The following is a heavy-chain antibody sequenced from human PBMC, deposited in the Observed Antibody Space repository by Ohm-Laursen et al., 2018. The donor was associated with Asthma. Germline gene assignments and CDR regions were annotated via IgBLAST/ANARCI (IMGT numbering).Heavy chain of an antibody. V-gene: IGHV4-34*01. Sequence: GTLSLTCVVYGGSFSGYYWSWIRQPPGKGLEWIGEINHSGSTNYNPSLKSRVTISVDKSKNQFSLKLSSGTAADTAVYYCARTIAAASFDYWGQGTLVTASS. CDR1: GGSFSGYY. CDR3: ARTIAAASFDY. J-gene: IGHJ4*02. CDR2: INHSGST. D-gene: IGHD6-13*01.